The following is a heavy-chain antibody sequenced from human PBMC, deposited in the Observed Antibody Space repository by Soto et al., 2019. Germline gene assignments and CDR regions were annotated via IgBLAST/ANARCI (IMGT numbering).Heavy chain of an antibody. CDR1: GQSFSGHS. Sequence: QVQLQQWGAGLVKPSETLYLSCAVYGQSFSGHSWAWIRQSPGKGLEWIGEINESGSTYYNPSLKSRVTISADTSKNQFSLKLSSVSAADTAVYFCARGSGIVALPGELEDVNYDYWGQGTLVNVSS. CDR2: INESGST. V-gene: IGHV4-34*01. J-gene: IGHJ4*02. D-gene: IGHD1-1*01. CDR3: ARGSGIVALPGELEDVNYDY.